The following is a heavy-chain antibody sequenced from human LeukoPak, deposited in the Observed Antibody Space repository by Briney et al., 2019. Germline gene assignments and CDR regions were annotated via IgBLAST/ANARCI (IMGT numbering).Heavy chain of an antibody. D-gene: IGHD1-14*01. V-gene: IGHV4-30-2*01. CDR3: ASKNNVKAFDI. CDR2: IYRSGST. Sequence: PSETLSLTCTVSGGSISSGGYSWSWIRQPPGKGLEWIGYIYRSGSTYYNPSLKSRVTISVDRSKNQFSLKLSSVTAADTAVYYCASKNNVKAFDIWGQGTMVTVSS. CDR1: GGSISSGGYS. J-gene: IGHJ3*02.